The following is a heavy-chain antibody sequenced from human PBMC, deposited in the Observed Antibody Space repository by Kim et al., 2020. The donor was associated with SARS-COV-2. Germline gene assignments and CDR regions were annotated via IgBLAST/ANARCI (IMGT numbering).Heavy chain of an antibody. CDR3: AKGEYSSSWYSDY. J-gene: IGHJ4*02. D-gene: IGHD6-13*01. V-gene: IGHV3-23*03. Sequence: YYADAVKGRFTIYRDNSKNTQYLQMNSLRAEDTAVYYCAKGEYSSSWYSDYWGQGTLVTVSS.